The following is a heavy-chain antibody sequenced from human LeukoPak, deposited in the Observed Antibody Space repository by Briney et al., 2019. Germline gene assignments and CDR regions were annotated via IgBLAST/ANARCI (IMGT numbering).Heavy chain of an antibody. J-gene: IGHJ4*02. CDR3: AKDHGSSDWYYFDY. Sequence: GGSLRLSCAASGFTVSSNYMSWVRQAPGKGLEWVSVIYSGGSTYYADSVNGRFTISRDNSKNSLYLQMNSLRAEDTAVYYCAKDHGSSDWYYFDYWGQGTLVAVSS. V-gene: IGHV3-66*01. D-gene: IGHD6-13*01. CDR1: GFTVSSNY. CDR2: IYSGGST.